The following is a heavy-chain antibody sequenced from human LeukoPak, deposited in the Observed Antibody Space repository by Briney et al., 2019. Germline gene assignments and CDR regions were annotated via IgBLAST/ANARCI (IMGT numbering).Heavy chain of an antibody. CDR3: ARRVDLAGLLDAFDI. V-gene: IGHV1-8*03. CDR2: MNPNSGNP. J-gene: IGHJ3*02. D-gene: IGHD3-10*01. Sequence: ASVKVSCKASGYTFTSYDINWVRQATGQGLEWMGWMNPNSGNPGYAQKFQGRVTITRNTSISTAYMELSSLRSEDTAVYYCARRVDLAGLLDAFDIWGQGTMVTVSS. CDR1: GYTFTSYD.